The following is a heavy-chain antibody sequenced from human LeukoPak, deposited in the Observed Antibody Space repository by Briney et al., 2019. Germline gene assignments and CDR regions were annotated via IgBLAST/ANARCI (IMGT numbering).Heavy chain of an antibody. CDR2: ISSGSSYI. CDR3: ARESYGSGSYTLYY. CDR1: GFSFSSNS. Sequence: GGSLRLSCAASGFSFSSNSMNWVRQAPGKWLEWVSSISSGSSYIYYADSVKGRFTISRDNAKNSLYLQMNSLRAEDTAVYYCARESYGSGSYTLYYWGQGTLVTVSS. J-gene: IGHJ4*02. D-gene: IGHD3-10*01. V-gene: IGHV3-21*01.